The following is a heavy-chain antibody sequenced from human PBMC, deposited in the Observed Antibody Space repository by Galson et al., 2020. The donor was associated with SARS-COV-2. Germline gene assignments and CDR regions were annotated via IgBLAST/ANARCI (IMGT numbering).Heavy chain of an antibody. D-gene: IGHD6-13*01. CDR1: GFTFSSHA. J-gene: IGHJ4*02. Sequence: GGSLRLSCATSGFTFSSHAMHWVRQAPGKGLEWVAIISYDGTTKYNGDSVKGRFTISRDNSKNTLYLQMNSLRAEDTAVYYCARETLHYSSSWYHYWGQGTLVTVSS. CDR3: ARETLHYSSSWYHY. V-gene: IGHV3-30*01. CDR2: ISYDGTTK.